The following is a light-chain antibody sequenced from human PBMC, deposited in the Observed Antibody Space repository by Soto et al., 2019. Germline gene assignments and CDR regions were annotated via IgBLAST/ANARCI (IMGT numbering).Light chain of an antibody. J-gene: IGKJ1*01. CDR3: QQYNSYSST. V-gene: IGKV1-5*01. CDR2: DAS. CDR1: QSISSW. Sequence: DIQMTQSPSTVSAPVGDRVTITCRASQSISSWLAWYQQKPGKAPKLLIYDASSLESGVPSRFSGSGSGTEFTLTISSLQPDDFATYYCQQYNSYSSTFGQGTKVDIK.